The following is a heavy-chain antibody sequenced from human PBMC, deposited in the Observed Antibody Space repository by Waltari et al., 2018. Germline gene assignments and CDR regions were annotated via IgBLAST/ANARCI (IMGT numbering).Heavy chain of an antibody. V-gene: IGHV4-38-2*01. J-gene: IGHJ4*02. D-gene: IGHD2-15*01. CDR3: ARGYGGNFDY. CDR1: GYSISSGYY. Sequence: QVQLQESGPGLVKPSETLSLPCAVSGYSISSGYYWGWIRQPPGKGLEWIGSIYHSGSTYYNPSLKSRVTISVDTSKNQFSLKLSAVTAADTAVYYCARGYGGNFDYWGQGTLVTVSS. CDR2: IYHSGST.